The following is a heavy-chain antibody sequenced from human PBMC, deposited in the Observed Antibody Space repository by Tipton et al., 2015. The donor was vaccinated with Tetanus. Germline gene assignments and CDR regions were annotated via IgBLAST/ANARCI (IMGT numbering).Heavy chain of an antibody. CDR2: IYSSGST. Sequence: TLSLTCTVSGVSISGGRYYWSWIRQRPGKGLEWIGDIYSSGSTYTDPSLKGRVTISVDTSENQFSLRLNSVTDADTAVYYCARDQARGARGWNYFDFWGLGTLVTVSS. J-gene: IGHJ4*02. CDR1: GVSISGGRYY. V-gene: IGHV4-31*03. CDR3: ARDQARGARGWNYFDF. D-gene: IGHD1-26*01.